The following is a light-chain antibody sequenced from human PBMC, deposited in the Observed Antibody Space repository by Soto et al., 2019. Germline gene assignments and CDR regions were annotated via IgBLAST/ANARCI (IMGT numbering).Light chain of an antibody. Sequence: DIQMTQSPSSLSASVGDRVTITCRASQYISSYVNWYQQKPGKAPKFLIYGASNLQRGVPSRFSGSGSGTDFTLTISSLQPEDFATYYCQQHNSYPWTFGQGTKVDIK. CDR1: QYISSY. CDR2: GAS. CDR3: QQHNSYPWT. J-gene: IGKJ1*01. V-gene: IGKV1-39*01.